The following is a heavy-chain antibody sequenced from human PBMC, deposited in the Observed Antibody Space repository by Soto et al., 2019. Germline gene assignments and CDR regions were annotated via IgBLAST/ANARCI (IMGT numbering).Heavy chain of an antibody. V-gene: IGHV5-51*01. Sequence: GESLKISCKGSGYSFSSYWIGWVRQMPGKGLEWMGIIYPDDSDTKYSPSFQGQVTISADKSISTAYLQWSSLKASDTAMYYCARHAYCSGGRCYATYYYNMDVWGQRTTVTVPS. CDR1: GYSFSSYW. CDR3: ARHAYCSGGRCYATYYYNMDV. J-gene: IGHJ6*02. CDR2: IYPDDSDT. D-gene: IGHD2-15*01.